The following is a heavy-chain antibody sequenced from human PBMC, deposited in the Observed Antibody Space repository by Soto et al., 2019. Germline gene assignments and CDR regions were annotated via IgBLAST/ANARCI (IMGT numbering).Heavy chain of an antibody. Sequence: ASVKVSCKASGYTFTGYYMHWVRQAPGQGLEWMGWINPNSGGTNYAQKFQGWVTMTRDTSISTAYMELSRLRSDDTTVYYCARDDSSSIDYWGQGTLVTVSS. CDR1: GYTFTGYY. J-gene: IGHJ4*02. D-gene: IGHD6-13*01. CDR3: ARDDSSSIDY. V-gene: IGHV1-2*04. CDR2: INPNSGGT.